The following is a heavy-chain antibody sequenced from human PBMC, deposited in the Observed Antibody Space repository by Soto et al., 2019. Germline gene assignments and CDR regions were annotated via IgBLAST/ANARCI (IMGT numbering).Heavy chain of an antibody. CDR3: ARDEANMVRGVSRGKYSGLEV. CDR1: GGTFSSYG. V-gene: IGHV1-69*01. D-gene: IGHD3-10*01. CDR2: LIPYSGTV. J-gene: IGHJ6*02. Sequence: QVQLVQSGAEVKKPGSSVKVSCKASGGTFSSYGLSWVRQAPGQGLEWVGGLIPYSGTVHYAQKFQGRVTTTADESTSTAYMDLSSLRSEDTAVYYCARDEANMVRGVSRGKYSGLEVWGQGTTVTVSS.